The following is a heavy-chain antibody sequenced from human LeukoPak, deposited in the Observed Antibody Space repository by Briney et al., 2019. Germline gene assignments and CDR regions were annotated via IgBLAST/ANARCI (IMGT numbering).Heavy chain of an antibody. Sequence: SVKVSCKASGGTFSSYAISWVRQAPGQGLEWMGRIIPILGIANYAQKFQGRVTITADKSTSTAYMELSSLRSEDTVVYYCARGPGGYYYMDVWGKGTTVTVSS. V-gene: IGHV1-69*04. CDR3: ARGPGGYYYMDV. CDR2: IIPILGIA. D-gene: IGHD3-10*01. J-gene: IGHJ6*03. CDR1: GGTFSSYA.